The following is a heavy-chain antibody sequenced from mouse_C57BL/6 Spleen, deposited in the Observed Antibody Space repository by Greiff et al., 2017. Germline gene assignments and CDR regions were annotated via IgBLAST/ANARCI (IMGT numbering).Heavy chain of an antibody. CDR3: ATAQATNYYAMDY. D-gene: IGHD3-2*02. CDR2: FYPGDGDT. CDR1: GYAFSSSW. Sequence: VQLQQSGPELVKPGASVKISCKASGYAFSSSWMNWVKQRPGKGLEWIGRFYPGDGDTNYNGKFKGKATLTADKSSSTAYMQLSSLTSEDSAVYFWATAQATNYYAMDYWGQRTSVTVSS. V-gene: IGHV1-82*01. J-gene: IGHJ4*01.